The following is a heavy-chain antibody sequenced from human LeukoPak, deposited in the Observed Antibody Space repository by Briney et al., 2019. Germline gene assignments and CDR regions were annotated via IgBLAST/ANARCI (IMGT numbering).Heavy chain of an antibody. CDR1: GFTFSSYE. J-gene: IGHJ6*02. CDR2: ISSSGSTI. V-gene: IGHV3-48*03. Sequence: PGGSLRLFCAASGFTFSSYEMNWVRQAPGKGLEWVSYISSSGSTIYYADSVKGRFTISRDNAKNSLYLQMNSLRAEDTAVYYCARDGAYGSGSYYNPNPPNYYFYGMDVWGQGTTVTVSS. CDR3: ARDGAYGSGSYYNPNPPNYYFYGMDV. D-gene: IGHD3-10*01.